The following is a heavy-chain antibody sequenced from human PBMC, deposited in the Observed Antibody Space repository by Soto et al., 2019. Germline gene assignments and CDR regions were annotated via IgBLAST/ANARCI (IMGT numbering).Heavy chain of an antibody. CDR3: AKVRYCSSTSCYPFFYYGMDV. J-gene: IGHJ6*02. Sequence: SCAASGFTFSSYGMHWVRQAPGKGLEWVAVISYDGSNKYYADSVKGRFTISRDNSKNTLYLQMNSLRAEDTAVYYCAKVRYCSSTSCYPFFYYGMDVWGQGTTVTVSS. V-gene: IGHV3-30*18. CDR1: GFTFSSYG. D-gene: IGHD2-2*01. CDR2: ISYDGSNK.